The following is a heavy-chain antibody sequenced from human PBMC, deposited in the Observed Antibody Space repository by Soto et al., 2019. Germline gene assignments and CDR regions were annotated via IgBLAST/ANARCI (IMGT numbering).Heavy chain of an antibody. D-gene: IGHD2-15*01. Sequence: QVQLVQSGAEVKKPGSSVKVSCKASGGTFSSYTISWVRQAPGQGLEWMGRIIPILGIANYAQKFQGRVTITADKYTSTAYMELSSLRSEDTAVYYCAIGGVVVVVAATPEYFQHWGQGTLVTVSS. J-gene: IGHJ1*01. CDR2: IIPILGIA. CDR3: AIGGVVVVVAATPEYFQH. V-gene: IGHV1-69*02. CDR1: GGTFSSYT.